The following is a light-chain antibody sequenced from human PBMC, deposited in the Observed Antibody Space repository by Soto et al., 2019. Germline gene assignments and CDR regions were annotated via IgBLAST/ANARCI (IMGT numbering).Light chain of an antibody. V-gene: IGLV2-23*01. CDR1: SSDVGSYNL. Sequence: QSALTQPASVSGSPGQSITISCTGTSSDVGSYNLVSLYQQHPGKAPKLMIYEGSKRLSGVSNRFSGSKSGNTASLTISGLQAEDEADYYCCSYAGSSTVVFGGGTKLTVL. CDR3: CSYAGSSTVV. J-gene: IGLJ2*01. CDR2: EGS.